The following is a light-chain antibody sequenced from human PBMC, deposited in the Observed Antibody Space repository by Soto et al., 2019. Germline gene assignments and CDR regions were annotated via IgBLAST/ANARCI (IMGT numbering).Light chain of an antibody. Sequence: QTQSSVVASVGVKGNITCRGSQGISSWLAWYQQKPGKAPKLLIYAASSLQSGVPSRFSGSGSGTDFTLTISSLQPEDFATYYTQQANSFPITCGQGTRLEIK. V-gene: IGKV1D-12*01. CDR1: QGISSW. CDR2: AAS. J-gene: IGKJ5*01. CDR3: QQANSFPIT.